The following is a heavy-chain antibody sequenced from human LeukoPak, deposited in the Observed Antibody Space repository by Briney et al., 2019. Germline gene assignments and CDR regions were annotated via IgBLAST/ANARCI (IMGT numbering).Heavy chain of an antibody. V-gene: IGHV4-59*01. CDR1: GGSISRYY. CDR2: IYYSGST. J-gene: IGHJ3*02. Sequence: SETLSLTCTVSGGSISRYYWSWIRQPPGKGLEWIGYIYYSGSTNYNPSPKSRVTISVDTSKNQFSLKLSSVTAADTAVYYCARVNTHAFDIWGQGTMVTVSS. CDR3: ARVNTHAFDI.